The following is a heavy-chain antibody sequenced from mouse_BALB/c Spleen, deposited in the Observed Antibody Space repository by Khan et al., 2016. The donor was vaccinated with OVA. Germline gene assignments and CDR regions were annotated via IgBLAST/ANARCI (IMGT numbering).Heavy chain of an antibody. D-gene: IGHD2-4*01. V-gene: IGHV2-9*02. CDR2: IWTGGIT. CDR1: GFSLSNYG. J-gene: IGHJ3*01. CDR3: ASSYDYDVGGFAY. Sequence: VQLQESGPGLVAPSQSLSITCTVSGFSLSNYGIHWVRQPPGKGLAWLGVIWTGGITNYNSALMSRLSISKDNSKSQVFLKMNRLQTDDTAIYYCASSYDYDVGGFAYWGQGTLVTVSA.